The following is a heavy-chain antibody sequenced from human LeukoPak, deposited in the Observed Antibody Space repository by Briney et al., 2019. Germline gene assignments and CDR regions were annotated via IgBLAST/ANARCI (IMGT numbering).Heavy chain of an antibody. CDR3: ARSMRYYYGSGSYYKVGRLDF. CDR1: GGSISSYY. CDR2: IYYSGST. D-gene: IGHD3-10*01. J-gene: IGHJ4*02. Sequence: PSETLSLTCTVSGGSISSYYWSWIRQPPGKGLEWIGYIYYSGSTNYNPSLKSRVTISVDTSKNQFSLKLSSVTAADTAVYYCARSMRYYYGSGSYYKVGRLDFWGQGTLVTVSS. V-gene: IGHV4-59*01.